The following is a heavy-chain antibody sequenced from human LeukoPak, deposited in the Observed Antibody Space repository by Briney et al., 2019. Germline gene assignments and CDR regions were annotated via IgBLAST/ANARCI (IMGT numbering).Heavy chain of an antibody. CDR1: GFIFTNYN. D-gene: IGHD6-6*01. CDR2: ISGSSSYI. V-gene: IGHV3-21*01. Sequence: GGSLRLSCAASGFIFTNYNMNWVRQAPGKGLEWVSSISGSSSYIYYADSVKGRYTISRDNAKNSLYLQMNSLRAEDTAVYYCASQREARLGPTPIDYWGQGTLVTVSS. J-gene: IGHJ4*02. CDR3: ASQREARLGPTPIDY.